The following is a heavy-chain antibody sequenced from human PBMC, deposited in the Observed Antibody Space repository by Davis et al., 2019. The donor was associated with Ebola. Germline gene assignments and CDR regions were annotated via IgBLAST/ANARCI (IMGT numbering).Heavy chain of an antibody. CDR1: GYTFTSYV. V-gene: IGHV1-3*01. CDR3: ARGGTGYFDWLSHYYGMDV. CDR2: INAGNGNT. J-gene: IGHJ6*04. D-gene: IGHD3-9*01. Sequence: ASVKVSCKASGYTFTSYVMHWVRQAPGQRLEWMGWINAGNGNTKYSQKFQGRVTITRDTSASTSYMEMSSLRSEDTAVYYCARGGTGYFDWLSHYYGMDVWGKGTTVTVSS.